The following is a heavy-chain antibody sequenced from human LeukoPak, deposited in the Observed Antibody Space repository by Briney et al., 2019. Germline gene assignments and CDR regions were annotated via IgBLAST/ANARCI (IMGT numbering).Heavy chain of an antibody. CDR2: IIPILGIA. CDR3: ASHWTLDTAMVNYFDY. CDR1: GGTFSSYA. Sequence: ASVKVSCKASGGTFSSYAISWVRQAPGQGLEWMGRIIPILGIANYAQKFQGRVTITADKSTSTAYMELSSLRSEDTAVYYCASHWTLDTAMVNYFDYWGQGTLVTVSS. V-gene: IGHV1-69*04. D-gene: IGHD5-18*01. J-gene: IGHJ4*02.